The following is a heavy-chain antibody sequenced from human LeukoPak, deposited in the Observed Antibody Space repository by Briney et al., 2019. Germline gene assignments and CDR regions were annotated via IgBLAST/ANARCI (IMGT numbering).Heavy chain of an antibody. CDR1: GGALSSYF. J-gene: IGHJ4*02. CDR3: ARGRRWLQSSFDY. CDR2: IQHRGNS. Sequence: SETLSLTCIVSGGALSSYFWSWLRQPPGKGLEGIGYIQHRGNSNYNSSLKRLVTISVDTSQIPFSLKVSSVTAGDPAVYFCARGRRWLQSSFDYWGQGTLVTVSS. D-gene: IGHD5-24*01. V-gene: IGHV4-59*01.